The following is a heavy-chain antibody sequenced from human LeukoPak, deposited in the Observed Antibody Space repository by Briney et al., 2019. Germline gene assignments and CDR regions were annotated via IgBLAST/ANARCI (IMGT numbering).Heavy chain of an antibody. J-gene: IGHJ4*02. CDR1: GYTFTSYD. D-gene: IGHD2-15*01. Sequence: ASVKVSCKASGYTFTSYDINWVRQAPGQGLEWMGWMNPNSGNTGYAQKFQGRVTMTRNTSISTAYMELSSLRSEDTAVYYCARAPQCSGGSCPFDYWGQGTLVTVSS. CDR3: ARAPQCSGGSCPFDY. CDR2: MNPNSGNT. V-gene: IGHV1-8*01.